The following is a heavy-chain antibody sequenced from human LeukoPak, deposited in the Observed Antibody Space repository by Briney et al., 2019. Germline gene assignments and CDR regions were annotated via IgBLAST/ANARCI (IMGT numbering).Heavy chain of an antibody. CDR1: GFTFSSYA. CDR2: ISGSGGST. D-gene: IGHD5-24*01. CDR3: TRVGYIDEGIDY. V-gene: IGHV3-23*01. Sequence: GGSLRLSCAASGFTFSSYAMSWVRQAPGKGLEWVSAISGSGGSTYYADTVKGRFTISRDNSKNTLNLQMNSLRAEDTAIYYCTRVGYIDEGIDYWGQGTLVTVSS. J-gene: IGHJ4*02.